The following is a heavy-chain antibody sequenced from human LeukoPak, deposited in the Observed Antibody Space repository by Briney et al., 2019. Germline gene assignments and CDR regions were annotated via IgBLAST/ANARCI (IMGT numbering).Heavy chain of an antibody. CDR2: INHSGST. V-gene: IGHV4-34*01. D-gene: IGHD3-22*01. CDR1: GGSFSGYY. Sequence: SETLSLTCAVYGGSFSGYYWSWIRQPPGKGLEWIGEINHSGSTNYNPSLKSRVTISVDTSKYQFSLKLSSVTAADTAVYYCARGLSYYYDSSGYPNWFDPWGQGTLVTVSS. CDR3: ARGLSYYYDSSGYPNWFDP. J-gene: IGHJ5*02.